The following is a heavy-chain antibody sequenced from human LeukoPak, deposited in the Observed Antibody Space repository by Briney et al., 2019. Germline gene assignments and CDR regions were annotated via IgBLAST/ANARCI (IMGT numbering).Heavy chain of an antibody. CDR1: GFTIRDYH. J-gene: IGHJ4*02. CDR2: IWFDGSNQ. Sequence: GRSLRLSCAASGFTIRDYHMNWVRQAPGKGLEWVAVIWFDGSNQYYADSVRGRFTISRDNAKNSLYLQMNSLRAEDTGVYYCARDPPDYWGQGILVTVSS. CDR3: ARDPPDY. V-gene: IGHV3-33*01.